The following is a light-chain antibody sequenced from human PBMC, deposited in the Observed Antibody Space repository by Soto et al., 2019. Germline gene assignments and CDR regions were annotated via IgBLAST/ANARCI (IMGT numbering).Light chain of an antibody. CDR3: RQYNRCSIT. CDR1: QSISSW. J-gene: IGKJ5*01. Sequence: HYHATVSGSQGERVTXTCRASQSISSWLAWYQQKPGKAPKLLIYKASILESGVPSRFSGSGSETEFTLTATSLQLHHYAAYYCRQYNRCSITFGHGTRMDIK. CDR2: KAS. V-gene: IGKV1-5*03.